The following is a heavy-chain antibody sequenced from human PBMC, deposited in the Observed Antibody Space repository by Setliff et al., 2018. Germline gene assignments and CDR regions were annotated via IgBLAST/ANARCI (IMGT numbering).Heavy chain of an antibody. CDR1: DYTFLSYG. CDR2: ISAYTGKT. D-gene: IGHD3-3*01. J-gene: IGHJ4*02. V-gene: IGHV1-18*01. CDR3: ARAPRLEWILPTFDY. Sequence: ASVKVSCKAADYTFLSYGLSWVRQAPGQGLEWMGWISAYTGKTDYAQNFQGRVTMTTDTSTSTGYMELRSLRYDDTAVYYCARAPRLEWILPTFDYWGQGAPVTVSS.